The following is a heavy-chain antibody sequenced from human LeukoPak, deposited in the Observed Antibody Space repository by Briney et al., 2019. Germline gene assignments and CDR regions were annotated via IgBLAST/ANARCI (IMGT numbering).Heavy chain of an antibody. CDR3: APIAAAGRVAGY. CDR1: GFTFSSYE. CDR2: ISSSGSTI. D-gene: IGHD6-13*01. V-gene: IGHV3-48*03. Sequence: GGSLRLSCAASGFTFSSYEMNWVRQAPGKGLEWVSYISSSGSTIYYADSVKGRFTISRDNAKNSLYLQMNSLRAEDTAVYYCAPIAAAGRVAGYWGQGTLVTVSS. J-gene: IGHJ4*02.